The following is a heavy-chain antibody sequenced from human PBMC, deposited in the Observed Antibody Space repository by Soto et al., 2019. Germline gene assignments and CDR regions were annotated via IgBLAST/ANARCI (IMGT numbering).Heavy chain of an antibody. CDR3: ARHPSSSSVKADY. CDR1: GGSFSGYY. Sequence: SETLSLTCAVYGGSFSGYYWSWIRQPPGKGLEWIGEINHSGSTNYNPSLKSRVTISVDTSKNQFSLKLSSVTAADTAVYYCARHPSSSSVKADYWGQGTLVTVSS. V-gene: IGHV4-34*01. J-gene: IGHJ4*02. D-gene: IGHD6-6*01. CDR2: INHSGST.